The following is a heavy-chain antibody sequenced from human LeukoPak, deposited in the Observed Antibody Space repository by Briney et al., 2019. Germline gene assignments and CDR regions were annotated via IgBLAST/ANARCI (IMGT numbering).Heavy chain of an antibody. CDR2: IYPGDSDT. Sequence: GESLKISCKGSGYSFTTYWIAWVRQMPGKGLEWMGIIYPGDSDTRYSPSFQGQVIISADKSISTAYLQWSSLKASDTATYYSARHLRDTAMSYWGQGTLVTVSS. CDR1: GYSFTTYW. D-gene: IGHD5-18*01. J-gene: IGHJ4*02. CDR3: ARHLRDTAMSY. V-gene: IGHV5-51*01.